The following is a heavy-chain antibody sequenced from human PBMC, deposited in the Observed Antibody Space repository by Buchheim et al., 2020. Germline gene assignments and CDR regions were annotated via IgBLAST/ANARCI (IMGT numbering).Heavy chain of an antibody. Sequence: QVRLQQWGAGLLKPSETLSLTCGVSGGPFSRYYWSWIRQSPGKGLEWIGEIDHTGSTNYNPSLKSRVTISVDASRTQLSLRLISVTAADTAVYYCAKGYCSGGSCLGREYWGQGTL. D-gene: IGHD2-15*01. V-gene: IGHV4-34*01. CDR2: IDHTGST. J-gene: IGHJ4*02. CDR3: AKGYCSGGSCLGREY. CDR1: GGPFSRYY.